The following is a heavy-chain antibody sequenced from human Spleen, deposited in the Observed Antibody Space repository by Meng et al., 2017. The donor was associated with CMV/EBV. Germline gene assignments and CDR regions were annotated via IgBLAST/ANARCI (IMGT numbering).Heavy chain of an antibody. D-gene: IGHD3-10*01. CDR2: IIPILGIA. Sequence: GGTFRSYAIRWVRQAPGQGLEWMGGIIPILGIANYAQKFQGRVTITADKSTSTAYMELSSLRSEDTAVYYCARASWFGELVTWYFDLWGRGTLVTVSS. CDR1: GGTFRSYA. V-gene: IGHV1-69*10. CDR3: ARASWFGELVTWYFDL. J-gene: IGHJ2*01.